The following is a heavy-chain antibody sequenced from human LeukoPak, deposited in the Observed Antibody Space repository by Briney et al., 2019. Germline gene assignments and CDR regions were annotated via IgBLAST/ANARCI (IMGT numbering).Heavy chain of an antibody. J-gene: IGHJ5*02. CDR3: ARVRLAYCGGDCPPRFDP. Sequence: ASVKVSCKASGYTFTGYYMHWVRQAPGQGLEWMGWINPNSGGTNYAQKFQGRVTMTRDTSISTAYTELSRLRSDDTAVYYCARVRLAYCGGDCPPRFDPWGQGTLVTVSS. CDR2: INPNSGGT. D-gene: IGHD2-21*02. CDR1: GYTFTGYY. V-gene: IGHV1-2*02.